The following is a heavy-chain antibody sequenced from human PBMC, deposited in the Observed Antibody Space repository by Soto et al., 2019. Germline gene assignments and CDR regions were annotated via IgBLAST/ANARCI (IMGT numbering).Heavy chain of an antibody. Sequence: SETLSLTCTVSGGSISSGDYYWSWIRQPPGKGLEWIGYIYYSGSTYYNPSLKSRVTISVDTSKNQFSLKLSSVTAADTAVYYCASRMIFDRWFDPWGQGTLVTVSS. D-gene: IGHD3-3*01. V-gene: IGHV4-30-4*01. J-gene: IGHJ5*02. CDR3: ASRMIFDRWFDP. CDR2: IYYSGST. CDR1: GGSISSGDYY.